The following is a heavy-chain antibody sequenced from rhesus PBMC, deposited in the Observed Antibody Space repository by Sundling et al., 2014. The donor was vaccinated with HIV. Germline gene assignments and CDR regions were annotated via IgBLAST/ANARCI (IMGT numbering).Heavy chain of an antibody. CDR2: ISESGDTI. CDR3: TRDRPGYSAYSFDY. CDR1: GFTFSSFV. D-gene: IGHD5-42*01. V-gene: IGHV3-100*01. J-gene: IGHJ4*01. Sequence: DVQLVESGGGLVKPGGSLRLSCVASGFTFSSFVFHWVRQAPGKGLEWVSVISESGDTIYYADSVKGRFTISRDNAKNSLFLQMNSLRAEDTAVYYCTRDRPGYSAYSFDYWGQGVLVTVSS.